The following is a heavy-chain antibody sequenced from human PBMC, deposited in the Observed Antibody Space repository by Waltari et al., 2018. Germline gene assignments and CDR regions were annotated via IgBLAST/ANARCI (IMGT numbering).Heavy chain of an antibody. J-gene: IGHJ4*02. CDR3: AKDLVGAVAPHW. CDR2: ISYDGSNK. V-gene: IGHV3-30*18. Sequence: QVQLVESGGGVVQPGRSLRLSCAACGFTFSSYGMHWVSQAPGKGLEWVAVISYDGSNKYYADSVKGRFTISRDNSKNTLYLQMNSLRAEDTAVYYCAKDLVGAVAPHWWGQGTLVTVSS. CDR1: GFTFSSYG. D-gene: IGHD6-19*01.